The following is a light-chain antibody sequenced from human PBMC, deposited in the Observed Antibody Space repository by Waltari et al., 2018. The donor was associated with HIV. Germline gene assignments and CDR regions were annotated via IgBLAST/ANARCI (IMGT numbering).Light chain of an antibody. J-gene: IGLJ2*01. CDR2: GVH. CDR1: SSDVGGSNY. V-gene: IGLV2-8*01. Sequence: QSALTQPPSASGSPGQSVTTSCTGTSSDVGGSNYVSWYQQHPGKAPKLMIYGVHRRPSGVPDRFSGSKAGTAAPVTVSGLQTEDEADYYCSSYAGRNTLVFGGGTKLTVL. CDR3: SSYAGRNTLV.